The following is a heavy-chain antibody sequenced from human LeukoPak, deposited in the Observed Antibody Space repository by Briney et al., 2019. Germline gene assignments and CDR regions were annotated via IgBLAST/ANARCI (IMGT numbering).Heavy chain of an antibody. CDR1: GFTFSSYS. D-gene: IGHD3-22*01. V-gene: IGHV3-21*04. Sequence: GGSLRLSCAASGFTFSSYSMNWVRQAPGKGLEWVSSISGSSSYIYYADSVKGRFTISRDNAKNSLYLQMNSLRAEDTAVYYCARTTESYDRSGYWVYYFDYWGQGTLVTVSS. CDR3: ARTTESYDRSGYWVYYFDY. J-gene: IGHJ4*02. CDR2: ISGSSSYI.